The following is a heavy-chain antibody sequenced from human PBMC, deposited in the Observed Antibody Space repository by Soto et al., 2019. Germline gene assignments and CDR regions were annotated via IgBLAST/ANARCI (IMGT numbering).Heavy chain of an antibody. J-gene: IGHJ6*02. CDR3: ARVRLEAGYAYYYYYYGMDV. D-gene: IGHD5-18*01. V-gene: IGHV1-69*13. CDR2: IIPIFGTA. Sequence: ASVKVSCKASGGTFSSYAISWVRQAPGQGLEWMGGIIPIFGTANYAQKFQGRVTITADESTSTAYMELSSLRSEDTAVYYCARVRLEAGYAYYYYYYGMDVWGQGTTVTVSS. CDR1: GGTFSSYA.